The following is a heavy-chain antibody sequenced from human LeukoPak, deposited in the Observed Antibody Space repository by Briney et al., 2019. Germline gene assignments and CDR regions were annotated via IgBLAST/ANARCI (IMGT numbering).Heavy chain of an antibody. CDR2: IYYSGTS. CDR3: ARQDRFYDVLPGYYMDY. D-gene: IGHD3-9*01. CDR1: GYSLSSSRYY. V-gene: IGHV4-39*01. Sequence: PSETLSLTCSVSGYSLSSSRYYWGWVRQPPGQGLEWIVPIYYSGTSYYNPSLNIRVTISTATSRNPLSLSLSAVTAADTARYYCARQDRFYDVLPGYYMDYWGLGTLVTVSS. J-gene: IGHJ4*02.